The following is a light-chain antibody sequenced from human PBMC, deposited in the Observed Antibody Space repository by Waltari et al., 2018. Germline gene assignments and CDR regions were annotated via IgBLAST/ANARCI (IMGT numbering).Light chain of an antibody. J-gene: IGLJ2*01. V-gene: IGLV4-69*01. CDR2: LNSDGSH. CDR3: QTWGTGIRV. CDR1: SGRSSSA. Sequence: QLVLTHSPSASASLGASVKLTCPLSSGRSSSAIPCHQQQPEKGPRYLMKLNSDGSHSRGGGLPDRFSGSSSGAERYLTISSLQSEDEADYYCQTWGTGIRVFGGGTKLTVL.